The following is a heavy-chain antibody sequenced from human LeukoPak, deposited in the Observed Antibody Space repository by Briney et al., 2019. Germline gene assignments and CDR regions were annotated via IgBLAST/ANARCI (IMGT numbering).Heavy chain of an antibody. V-gene: IGHV3-30*03. Sequence: GGSLRLSCAASGFTFSSCGMHWVRQAPGKGLEWVAVISYDGSNKYYADSVKGRFTISRDNSKNTLYLQMNSLRAEDTAVYYCAREMTEQWLARGPGDYWGQGTLVTVSS. CDR3: AREMTEQWLARGPGDY. CDR2: ISYDGSNK. D-gene: IGHD6-19*01. J-gene: IGHJ4*02. CDR1: GFTFSSCG.